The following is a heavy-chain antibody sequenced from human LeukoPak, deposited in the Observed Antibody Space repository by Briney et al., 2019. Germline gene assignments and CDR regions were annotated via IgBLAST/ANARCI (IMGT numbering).Heavy chain of an antibody. J-gene: IGHJ4*02. Sequence: TGGSLRLSCAASGFSYNRDWMDWVRQAPGKGLEWVANIKHDESEKNYLDSVKGRFTISRDNAQNSLYLQMNGLRVEDTAVYYCTRRLDDWGQGTLVTVSS. CDR3: TRRLDD. CDR2: IKHDESEK. D-gene: IGHD3-16*01. CDR1: GFSYNRDW. V-gene: IGHV3-7*01.